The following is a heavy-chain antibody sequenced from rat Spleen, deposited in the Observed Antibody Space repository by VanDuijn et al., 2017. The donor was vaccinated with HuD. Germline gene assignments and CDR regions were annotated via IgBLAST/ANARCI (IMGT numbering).Heavy chain of an antibody. D-gene: IGHD2-2*01. CDR1: GFTFSDYY. CDR3: TRAGYLRDWYFDF. CDR2: ISYDDSGT. J-gene: IGHJ1*01. V-gene: IGHV5-29*01. Sequence: EVQLVGSDGGLVQPGRSLKLSCAASGFTFSDYYMAWVRQGPTKGLEWVATISYDDSGTYYRNSVKGRFTISRDNAKNTLYLQMDSLRSEDTATYYCTRAGYLRDWYFDFWGPGTMVTVSS.